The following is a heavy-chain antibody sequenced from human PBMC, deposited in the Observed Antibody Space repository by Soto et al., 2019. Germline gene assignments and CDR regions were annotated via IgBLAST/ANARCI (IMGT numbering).Heavy chain of an antibody. V-gene: IGHV3-23*01. J-gene: IGHJ4*02. D-gene: IGHD1-26*01. Sequence: GPLRLSWAASGFTFSRHSMNWVRQAPGKGLEWVSYISGSGGSIYYADSVKGRFTISRDNAKNALYLQMNSLRAEDTAVYYCAKDRELLRRYYFDYWGQGTLVTVSS. CDR2: ISGSGGSI. CDR1: GFTFSRHS. CDR3: AKDRELLRRYYFDY.